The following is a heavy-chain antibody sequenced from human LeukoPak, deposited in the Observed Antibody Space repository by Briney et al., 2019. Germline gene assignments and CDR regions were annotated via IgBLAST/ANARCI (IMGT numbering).Heavy chain of an antibody. V-gene: IGHV3-74*01. J-gene: IGHJ4*02. CDR1: GLAFSACK. Sequence: GGSLRLSCAASGLAFSACKMHWVRQAPRKGLVWVSRISTDGYTTDYADFVQGRFTASRDNTKNTWSLEMNSLRAEDTAVYYCVVGGSPGYWGQGTLVTVSS. CDR2: ISTDGYTT. D-gene: IGHD2-15*01. CDR3: VVGGSPGY.